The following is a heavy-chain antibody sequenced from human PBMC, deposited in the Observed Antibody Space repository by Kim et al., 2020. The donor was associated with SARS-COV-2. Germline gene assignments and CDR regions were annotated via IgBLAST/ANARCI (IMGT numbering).Heavy chain of an antibody. CDR1: GFTFSSYA. D-gene: IGHD6-13*01. CDR2: ISYDGSNK. Sequence: GGSLRLSCAASGFTFSSYAMHWVRQAPGKGLEWVAVISYDGSNKYYADSVKGRFTISRDNSKNTLYLQMNSLRAEDTAVYYCAREGGYIAAAADTGDAFDIWGQGTMVTVSS. J-gene: IGHJ3*02. CDR3: AREGGYIAAAADTGDAFDI. V-gene: IGHV3-30-3*01.